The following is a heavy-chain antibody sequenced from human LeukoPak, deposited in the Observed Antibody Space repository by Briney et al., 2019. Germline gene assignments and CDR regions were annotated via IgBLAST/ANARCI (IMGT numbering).Heavy chain of an antibody. Sequence: PGRSLRLSCAASGFTFSSYAMHWVRQAPGKGLEWVAVISYDGSNKYYADSVKGRFTISRDNSKNTLYLQMNSLRAEDTAVYYCARGPALSFDGYNYFDYWGQGTLVTVSS. CDR3: ARGPALSFDGYNYFDY. D-gene: IGHD5-24*01. J-gene: IGHJ4*02. V-gene: IGHV3-30-3*01. CDR1: GFTFSSYA. CDR2: ISYDGSNK.